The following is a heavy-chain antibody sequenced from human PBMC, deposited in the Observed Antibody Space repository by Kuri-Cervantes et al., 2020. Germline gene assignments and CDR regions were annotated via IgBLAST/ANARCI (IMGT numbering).Heavy chain of an antibody. J-gene: IGHJ4*02. Sequence: LRLSCTVSGGSISSGDYYWSWIRQPPGKGLEWIGYIYHSGSTDYNPSLKSRVTISVVTSKNQFSLKLSSVTAADTAVYYCARFPQWLRAYDYWGQGTLVTVSS. D-gene: IGHD5-12*01. CDR3: ARFPQWLRAYDY. CDR1: GGSISSGDYY. CDR2: IYHSGST. V-gene: IGHV4-30-4*01.